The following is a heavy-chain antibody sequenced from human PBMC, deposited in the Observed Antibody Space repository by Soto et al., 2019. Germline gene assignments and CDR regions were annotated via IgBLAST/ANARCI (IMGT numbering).Heavy chain of an antibody. V-gene: IGHV1-2*02. J-gene: IGHJ4*02. CDR1: GYTFTGYY. CDR2: INPNSGGT. Sequence: ASVKVSCKASGYTFTGYYMHWVRQAPGQGLEWMGWINPNSGGTNYAQKFQGRVTMTRDTSISTAYMGLSRLRSDDTAVYYCARGDIVVVPAAVTLDYWGQGTLVTVSS. CDR3: ARGDIVVVPAAVTLDY. D-gene: IGHD2-2*01.